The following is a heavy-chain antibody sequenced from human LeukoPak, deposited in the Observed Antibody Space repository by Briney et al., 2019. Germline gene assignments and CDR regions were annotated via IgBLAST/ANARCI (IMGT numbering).Heavy chain of an antibody. CDR3: ARGRVYYGSGSYYYYYYGMDV. Sequence: TSETLSLTCAVYGGSFSGYYWSWIRQPPGKGLEWIGEINHSGSTNYNPSLKSRVTISVDTSKNQFSLKLSSVTAADTAVNYCARGRVYYGSGSYYYYYYGMDVWGQGTTVTVSS. J-gene: IGHJ6*02. CDR2: INHSGST. CDR1: GGSFSGYY. D-gene: IGHD3-10*01. V-gene: IGHV4-34*01.